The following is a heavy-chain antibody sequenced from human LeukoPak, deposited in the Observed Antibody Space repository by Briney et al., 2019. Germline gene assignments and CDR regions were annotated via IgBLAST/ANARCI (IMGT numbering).Heavy chain of an antibody. V-gene: IGHV3-53*01. CDR2: IYSGGST. D-gene: IGHD4-17*01. CDR1: GFTVSSND. J-gene: IGHJ4*02. Sequence: GGSLRLSCAASGFTVSSNDMSWVRQAPGKGLECISVIYSGGSTDYADSVKGRLTISRDNSKNTLYLQMNSLRAEDTAVYYCARVVDHDYGDYYLDYWGQGTLVTVSS. CDR3: ARVVDHDYGDYYLDY.